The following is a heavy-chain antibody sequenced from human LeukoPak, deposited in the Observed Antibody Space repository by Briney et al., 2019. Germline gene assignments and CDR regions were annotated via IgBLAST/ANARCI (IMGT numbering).Heavy chain of an antibody. CDR1: GYSISSGYY. V-gene: IGHV4-38-2*01. Sequence: PSETLSLTCAVSGYSISSGYYWGWIRQPAGKGLEWIGRIYTSGSTNYNPSLKSRVTISVDTSKNQFSLKLSSVTAADTAVYYCARSIVVVPAAHAPYYYYYYMDVWGKGTTVTVSS. CDR3: ARSIVVVPAAHAPYYYYYYMDV. CDR2: IYTSGST. J-gene: IGHJ6*03. D-gene: IGHD2-2*01.